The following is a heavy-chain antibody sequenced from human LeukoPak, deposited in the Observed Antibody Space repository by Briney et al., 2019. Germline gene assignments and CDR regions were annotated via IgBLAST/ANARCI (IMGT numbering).Heavy chain of an antibody. D-gene: IGHD4-17*01. V-gene: IGHV1-24*01. CDR2: FDPEDGET. J-gene: IGHJ4*02. CDR3: ATRPLTTVTYYFDY. Sequence: GASVKVSCKVSGYTLTELSMHWVRQAPGKGFEWMGGFDPEDGETIYAQKFQGRVTMTEDTSTDTAYMELSSLRSEDTAVYYCATRPLTTVTYYFDYWGQGTLVTVSS. CDR1: GYTLTELS.